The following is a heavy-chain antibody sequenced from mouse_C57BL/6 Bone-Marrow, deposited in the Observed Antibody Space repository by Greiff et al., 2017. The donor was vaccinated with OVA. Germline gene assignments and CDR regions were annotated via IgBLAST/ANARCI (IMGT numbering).Heavy chain of an antibody. Sequence: EVQVVESGGGLVQPGGSLKLSCAASGFTFSDYGMAWVRQAPRQGPEWVAFISNLAYSIYYADTVTGRFTISRENAKNTLYLEMSSLRSEDTAMDYCALYSNYAWFAYWGQGTLVTVSA. D-gene: IGHD2-5*01. CDR2: ISNLAYSI. V-gene: IGHV5-15*01. CDR1: GFTFSDYG. CDR3: ALYSNYAWFAY. J-gene: IGHJ3*01.